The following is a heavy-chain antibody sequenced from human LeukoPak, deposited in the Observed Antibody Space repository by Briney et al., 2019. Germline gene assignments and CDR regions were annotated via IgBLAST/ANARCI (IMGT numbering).Heavy chain of an antibody. D-gene: IGHD5-18*01. CDR3: ARDEYSYGINYFDY. J-gene: IGHJ4*02. V-gene: IGHV3-74*01. CDR1: GFTFTTYW. Sequence: GGSLRLSCAASGFTFTTYWMHWVRQAPGKGLVWVSHINSDGSITSYADSVKGRFTISRDNAKNTLYLQMNSLRAEDTAVYYCARDEYSYGINYFDYWGQGTLVTVSS. CDR2: INSDGSIT.